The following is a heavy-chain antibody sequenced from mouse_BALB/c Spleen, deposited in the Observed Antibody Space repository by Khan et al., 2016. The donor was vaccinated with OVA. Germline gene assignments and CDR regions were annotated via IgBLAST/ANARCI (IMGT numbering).Heavy chain of an antibody. CDR1: GYTFPEYT. J-gene: IGHJ4*01. CDR2: INPKNGGT. CDR3: ARDAGRY. V-gene: IGHV1-18*01. D-gene: IGHD3-3*01. Sequence: VQLKQSGPELVKPGASVKLSCKTSGYTFPEYTVHWVKQSLGKSLDWIGVINPKNGGTAYNQKFKGKATLTVDKSSSTAYMEFRSLTSEDSAVYYCARDAGRYWGQGTSVTVAS.